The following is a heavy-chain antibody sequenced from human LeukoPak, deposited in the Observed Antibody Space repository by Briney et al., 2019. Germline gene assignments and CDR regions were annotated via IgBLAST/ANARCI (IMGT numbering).Heavy chain of an antibody. Sequence: SETLSLTCTVSGGSISSGDYYWSWIRQPPGTGLEGIGYIYYSGSTYYNPSLKSRVTISVDTSKNQFSLKLSSVTAADTAVYYCARVRRDYYYGMDVWGQGTTVTVSS. CDR2: IYYSGST. J-gene: IGHJ6*02. CDR1: GGSISSGDYY. V-gene: IGHV4-30-4*01. CDR3: ARVRRDYYYGMDV.